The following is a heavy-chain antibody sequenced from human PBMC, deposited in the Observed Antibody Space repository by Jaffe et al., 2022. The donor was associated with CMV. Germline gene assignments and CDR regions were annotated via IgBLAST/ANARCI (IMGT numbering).Heavy chain of an antibody. D-gene: IGHD3-9*01. CDR2: LKPDGSYI. CDR3: ARATGPRGTGWYNSNNWLDT. J-gene: IGHJ5*02. V-gene: IGHV3-21*01. CDR1: GFTFSDYA. Sequence: EVQLVESGGGLVKPGGSLRLSCVASGFTFSDYAIHWVRQPPGKGLEWVCSLKPDGSYIYYADSVKGRFTISRDNTKNSVYLQMNSLSAADTAIYYCARATGPRGTGWYNSNNWLDTWGQGTLVTVSS.